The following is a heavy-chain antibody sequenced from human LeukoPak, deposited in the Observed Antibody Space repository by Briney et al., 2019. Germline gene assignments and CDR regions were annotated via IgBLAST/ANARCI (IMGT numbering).Heavy chain of an antibody. CDR1: GGSVSSGRYY. J-gene: IGHJ6*02. CDR3: ARRGSGYYAMDV. D-gene: IGHD1-14*01. Sequence: KPSETLSLTCSVSGGSVSSGRYYWTWIRQPPGKGLEWIGYIYYSGSTNYNPSLKSRVTISLDTSKNQFSLKLSSVTAADTAVYYCARRGSGYYAMDVWGQGTTVTVSS. V-gene: IGHV4-61*01. CDR2: IYYSGST.